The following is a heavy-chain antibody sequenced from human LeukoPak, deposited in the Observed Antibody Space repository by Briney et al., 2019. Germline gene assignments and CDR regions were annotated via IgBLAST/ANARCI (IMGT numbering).Heavy chain of an antibody. CDR2: INPNSGDT. D-gene: IGHD2-2*01. CDR1: GYTFTGYY. CDR3: AREYPGRRLAYSSYYYMDV. V-gene: IGHV1-2*02. Sequence: GASVKVSCKASGYTFTGYYMHWVRQAPGQGLEWMGWINPNSGDTNYPQNFQGRLTMTRDTSISTASLELSRLRSDDTAVYYCAREYPGRRLAYSSYYYMDVWGKGTTVTVSS. J-gene: IGHJ6*03.